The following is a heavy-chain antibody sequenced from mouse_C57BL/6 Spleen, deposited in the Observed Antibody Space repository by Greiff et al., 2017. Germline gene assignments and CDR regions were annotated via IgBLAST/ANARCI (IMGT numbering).Heavy chain of an antibody. Sequence: EVQLQESGGDLVKPGGSLKLSCAASGFTFSSYGMSWVRQTPDKRLEWVATISSGGSYTYYPDSVKGRFTISSDNAKNTLYLQMSSLKAEDTAMYYCARGDGYYGFFDYWGQGTTLTVSS. V-gene: IGHV5-6*01. CDR3: ARGDGYYGFFDY. J-gene: IGHJ2*01. D-gene: IGHD2-3*01. CDR2: ISSGGSYT. CDR1: GFTFSSYG.